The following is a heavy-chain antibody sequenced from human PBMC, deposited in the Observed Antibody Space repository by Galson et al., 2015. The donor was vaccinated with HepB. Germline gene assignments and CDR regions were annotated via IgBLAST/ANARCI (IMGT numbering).Heavy chain of an antibody. J-gene: IGHJ6*03. CDR2: ISGSGGST. Sequence: SLRLSCAASGLTFSSYAMSWVRQAPGKGLEWVSAISGSGGSTYYADSVKGRFTISRDNSKNTLYLQMNSLRAEDTAVYYCAKEGSYYYYMDVWGKGTTVTVSS. D-gene: IGHD3-10*01. CDR3: AKEGSYYYYMDV. CDR1: GLTFSSYA. V-gene: IGHV3-23*01.